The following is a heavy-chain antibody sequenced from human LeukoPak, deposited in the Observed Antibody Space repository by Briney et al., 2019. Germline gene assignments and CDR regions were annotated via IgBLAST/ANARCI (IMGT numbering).Heavy chain of an antibody. D-gene: IGHD6-13*01. V-gene: IGHV4-59*01. J-gene: IGHJ3*02. CDR1: GGSISSYY. Sequence: SETLSLTCTVSGGSISSYYWSWIRQPPGKGLEWIRYIFYSGSTNYNPSLKSRVTISVDTSKNQFSLKLSSVTAADTAVYYCARGSSSWPYAFDIWGQGTMVTVSS. CDR2: IFYSGST. CDR3: ARGSSSWPYAFDI.